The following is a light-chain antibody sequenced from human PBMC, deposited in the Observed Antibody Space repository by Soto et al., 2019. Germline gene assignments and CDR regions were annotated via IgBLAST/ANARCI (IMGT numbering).Light chain of an antibody. CDR1: QSVSSSY. V-gene: IGKV3-20*01. CDR3: EQYDKSIT. J-gene: IGKJ4*01. Sequence: EIVLTQSPGTLSLSPGERATLSCRASQSVSSSYLAWYQQKPGQAPRLLIYGASSRATGIPDRFSGSGSGTDFTLTINRLEPEDFAVNYCEQYDKSITFGGGTKWRSN. CDR2: GAS.